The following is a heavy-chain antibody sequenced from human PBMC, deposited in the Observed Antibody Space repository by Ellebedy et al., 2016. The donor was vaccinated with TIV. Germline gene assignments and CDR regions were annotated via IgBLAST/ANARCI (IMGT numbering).Heavy chain of an antibody. Sequence: ASVKVSCKASGGTFSSYAISWVRQAPGQGLEWMGWISAYNGNTNYAQKLQGRVTMTTDTSTSTAYMELRSLRSDDTAVYYCARSRYSGEGAAGPYYYYGMDVWGQGTTVTVSS. CDR3: ARSRYSGEGAAGPYYYYGMDV. V-gene: IGHV1-18*01. CDR1: GGTFSSYA. CDR2: ISAYNGNT. D-gene: IGHD6-13*01. J-gene: IGHJ6*02.